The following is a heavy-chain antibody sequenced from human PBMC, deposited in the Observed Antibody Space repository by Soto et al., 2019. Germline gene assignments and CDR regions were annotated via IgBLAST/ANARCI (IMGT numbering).Heavy chain of an antibody. Sequence: ASVKVSCKASGYRFSDYYLHWVRQAPGQGPEWMRWMNPNSGDTKYAQKFKGRVTMTRETSVRTAFMELNWLKSDDTAVYYCAIESGGVTATLDYYYFYMDVWGIGITVTVSS. CDR2: MNPNSGDT. CDR1: GYRFSDYY. D-gene: IGHD3-16*01. J-gene: IGHJ6*03. V-gene: IGHV1-2*02. CDR3: AIESGGVTATLDYYYFYMDV.